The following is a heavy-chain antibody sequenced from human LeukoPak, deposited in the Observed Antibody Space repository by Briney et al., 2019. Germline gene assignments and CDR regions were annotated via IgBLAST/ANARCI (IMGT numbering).Heavy chain of an antibody. CDR1: GFSFSTYD. D-gene: IGHD6-6*01. J-gene: IGHJ6*02. CDR3: TRELRGIASHYHGMDV. V-gene: IGHV3-13*01. Sequence: RSGGSLRLSCVASGFSFSTYDMYWVRQAAGRGLEWVSALGTNGDSYYLGSVKGRFTISRDDGKNSLYLQMNSLGVEDTAVYYCTRELRGIASHYHGMDVWGQGTTVTVSS. CDR2: LGTNGDS.